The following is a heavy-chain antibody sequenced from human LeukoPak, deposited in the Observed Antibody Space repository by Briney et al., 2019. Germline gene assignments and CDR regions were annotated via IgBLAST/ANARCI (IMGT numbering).Heavy chain of an antibody. CDR1: GGSISSSSYY. V-gene: IGHV4-39*01. CDR3: TRGSRGYSYG. Sequence: PSETLSLTCTVSGGSISSSSYYWGWIRQPPGKGLEWIGSIYDSGSTYYNPSLKSRVTISVDTSKNQFSLKLSSVTAADTAVYYCTRGSRGYSYGWGQRTLVTVSS. CDR2: IYDSGST. J-gene: IGHJ4*02. D-gene: IGHD5-18*01.